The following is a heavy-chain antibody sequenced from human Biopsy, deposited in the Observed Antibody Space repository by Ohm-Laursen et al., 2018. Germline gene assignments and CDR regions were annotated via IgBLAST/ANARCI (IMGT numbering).Heavy chain of an antibody. Sequence: PGTLSLTCTVSGGSLNFYYWSWIRQPPGKGLEWIGYMYYSGSTKYSPSLKNRVTVSFDTSRNQFSLKLTSMTPADTAVYYCVRGRSPATYWGQGALVSVSS. J-gene: IGHJ4*02. V-gene: IGHV4-59*01. CDR3: VRGRSPATY. D-gene: IGHD3-16*01. CDR1: GGSLNFYY. CDR2: MYYSGST.